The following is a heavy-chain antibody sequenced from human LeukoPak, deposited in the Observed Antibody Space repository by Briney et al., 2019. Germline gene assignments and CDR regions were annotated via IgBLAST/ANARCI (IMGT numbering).Heavy chain of an antibody. V-gene: IGHV3-74*01. CDR2: INTDGSTI. CDR1: GFSFSSQW. CDR3: ARAGSFRFDY. J-gene: IGHJ4*02. Sequence: GGSLRLSCAASGFSFSSQWMSWVRQAPGKGLVWVSRINTDGSTINYAGSVKGRFTISRDDAKNTLYLQMNDLRAEDTAVYYCARAGSFRFDYWGQGTLVTVSS. D-gene: IGHD3-10*01.